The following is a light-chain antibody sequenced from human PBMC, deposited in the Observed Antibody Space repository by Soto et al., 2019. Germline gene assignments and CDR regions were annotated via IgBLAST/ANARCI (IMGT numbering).Light chain of an antibody. CDR3: QRYNSYSEA. CDR2: KAS. V-gene: IGKV1-5*03. Sequence: DIQMTKYPSPLPGSVAERVTITCRASQTISSWLAWYQQKPGKAPKLLIYKASTLKSGVPSRFSGSGSGTEFTLTISSLQPDDFTTYCCQRYNSYSEAFGQGAKVDI. CDR1: QTISSW. J-gene: IGKJ1*01.